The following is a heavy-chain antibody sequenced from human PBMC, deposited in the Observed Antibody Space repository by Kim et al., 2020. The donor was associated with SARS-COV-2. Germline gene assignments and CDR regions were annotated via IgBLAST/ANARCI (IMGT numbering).Heavy chain of an antibody. V-gene: IGHV3-30-3*01. CDR3: ARDSQKYTYGLSGLDY. CDR1: GFTFSSCA. D-gene: IGHD5-18*01. Sequence: GGSLRLSCAASGFTFSSCAMHWVRQAPGKGLEWVALISYDGNNKYYADSVKGRFTISRDDSKNTLYLQINSLRHEDTAVYYCARDSQKYTYGLSGLDYWGQGALVTVSS. J-gene: IGHJ4*02. CDR2: ISYDGNNK.